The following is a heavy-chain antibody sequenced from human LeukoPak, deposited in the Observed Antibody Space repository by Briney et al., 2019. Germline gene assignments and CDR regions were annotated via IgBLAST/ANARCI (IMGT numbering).Heavy chain of an antibody. J-gene: IGHJ4*02. D-gene: IGHD3-22*01. CDR2: IYYSGST. CDR3: ARHYFGYYYDSSGFDD. V-gene: IGHV4-39*01. Sequence: SETLSLTCTVSGGSISSSSYYWGWIRQPPGKGLEWIGSIYYSGSTYYNPSLKSRVTISVDTSKNQFSLKLSSVTAADTAVYYCARHYFGYYYDSSGFDDWGQGTLVTVSS. CDR1: GGSISSSSYY.